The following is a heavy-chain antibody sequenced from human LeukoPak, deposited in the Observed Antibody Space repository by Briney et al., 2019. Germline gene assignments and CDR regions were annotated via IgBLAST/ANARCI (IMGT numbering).Heavy chain of an antibody. J-gene: IGHJ5*02. V-gene: IGHV3-23*01. D-gene: IGHD3-10*01. CDR2: ISGSGGST. CDR3: ATGVISTGNCLDP. CDR1: GFTFSSYA. Sequence: PGGSLRLSCAASGFTFSSYAMSWVRQAPGKGLEWVSAISGSGGSTYYADSVKGRFTISRDNSKNTLYLQMNSLRAEDTAVYYCATGVISTGNCLDPWGQETLVTVSS.